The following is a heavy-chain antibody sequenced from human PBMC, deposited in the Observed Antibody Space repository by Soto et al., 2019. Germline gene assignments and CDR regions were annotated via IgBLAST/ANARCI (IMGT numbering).Heavy chain of an antibody. D-gene: IGHD5-12*01. V-gene: IGHV4-4*02. Sequence: QVQLQESGPGLVKPSGTLSLTCAVSGGSISSSNWWSWVRQPPGKGLEWIGEIYHSGSTNYNPSLKSRVTISVDKSKNQFALKLSSVTAAATAVYYCARGVQYSGYKRAENFDYWGQGTLVTVSS. CDR1: GGSISSSNW. CDR3: ARGVQYSGYKRAENFDY. CDR2: IYHSGST. J-gene: IGHJ4*02.